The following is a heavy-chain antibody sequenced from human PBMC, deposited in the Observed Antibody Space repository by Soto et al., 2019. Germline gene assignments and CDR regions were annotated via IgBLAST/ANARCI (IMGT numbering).Heavy chain of an antibody. CDR3: AKRMDAFDI. V-gene: IGHV3-9*01. D-gene: IGHD2-15*01. Sequence: EVQLVESGGGLVQPGRSLRLSCAASGFTFDDYAMHWVRQAPGKGLEWVSGISWNSGSIGYADSVKGRFTISRDNAKNSLYLQMNSLRAEDTALYYFAKRMDAFDIWGQGTMVTVSS. CDR2: ISWNSGSI. CDR1: GFTFDDYA. J-gene: IGHJ3*02.